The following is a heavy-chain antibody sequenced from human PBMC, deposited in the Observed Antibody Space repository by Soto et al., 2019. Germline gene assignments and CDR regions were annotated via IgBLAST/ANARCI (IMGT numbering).Heavy chain of an antibody. Sequence: QVQLQQWGAGLWKPSETLSLTCAVYGGSFSGYYWSWTRQPPGKGLEWIGEINHSGSTNYNPSLKSRVTISVDTSKNQFSLKLSSVTAADTAVYYCARGGIAAADYWGQGTLVTVSS. CDR2: INHSGST. CDR3: ARGGIAAADY. D-gene: IGHD6-13*01. J-gene: IGHJ4*02. V-gene: IGHV4-34*01. CDR1: GGSFSGYY.